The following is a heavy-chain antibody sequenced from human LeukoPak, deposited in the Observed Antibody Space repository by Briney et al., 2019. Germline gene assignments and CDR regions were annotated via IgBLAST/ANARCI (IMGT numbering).Heavy chain of an antibody. D-gene: IGHD2-15*01. J-gene: IGHJ3*02. CDR3: AIAGGGSDAFDI. CDR2: INPNTGGT. Sequence: SVKVSCKAFGYTFTGYFMHWVRQAPGQGLEWMGRINPNTGGTNYEQKFQGRVTMTRDTSISTAYMELSRLRSDDTAVYYCAIAGGGSDAFDIWGQGTMVTVSS. V-gene: IGHV1-2*06. CDR1: GYTFTGYF.